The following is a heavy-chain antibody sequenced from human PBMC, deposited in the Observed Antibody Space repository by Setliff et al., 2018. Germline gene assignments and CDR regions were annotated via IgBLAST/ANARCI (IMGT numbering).Heavy chain of an antibody. D-gene: IGHD1-1*01. CDR2: ISAHTGNT. Sequence: ASVKVSCKTSGYTFSDYGIAWVRQAPGQGLEWMGWISAHTGNTFYSPKFHGRLTLTTDTSTRTAYMQLRSLDSDDTAVYYFRLAHCNDTTCEEALDYWSQGTLVTVSS. V-gene: IGHV1-18*01. CDR1: GYTFSDYG. CDR3: RLAHCNDTTCEEALDY. J-gene: IGHJ4*02.